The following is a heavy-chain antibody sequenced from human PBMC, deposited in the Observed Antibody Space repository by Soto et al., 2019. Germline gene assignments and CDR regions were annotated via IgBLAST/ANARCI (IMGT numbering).Heavy chain of an antibody. Sequence: SVKVSCKASGGTFSSYAISWVRQAPGQGLEWMGGIIPIFGTANYAQKFQGRVTITADESTSTAYMELSSLRSEDMAVYYCARDLPGYSYGIDYWGQGTRVTVSS. CDR3: ARDLPGYSYGIDY. CDR2: IIPIFGTA. D-gene: IGHD5-18*01. V-gene: IGHV1-69*13. J-gene: IGHJ4*02. CDR1: GGTFSSYA.